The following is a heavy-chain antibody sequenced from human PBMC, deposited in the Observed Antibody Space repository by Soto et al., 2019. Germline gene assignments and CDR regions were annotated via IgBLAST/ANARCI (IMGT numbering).Heavy chain of an antibody. V-gene: IGHV3-33*01. Sequence: QVQLVESGGGVVQPGRSLRLSCAASGFTFSNYGMNWVRQAPGKGLEWVAVIWYDGRNEYYADSVKGRFTVSRDNSKNTLYLQMNSLRAEDTDVYYCARDMAITTGGIDYWGQGTLVSVCS. CDR1: GFTFSNYG. CDR2: IWYDGRNE. J-gene: IGHJ4*02. D-gene: IGHD3-22*01. CDR3: ARDMAITTGGIDY.